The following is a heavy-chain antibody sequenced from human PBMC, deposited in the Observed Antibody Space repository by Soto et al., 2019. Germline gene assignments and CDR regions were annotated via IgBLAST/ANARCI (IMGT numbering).Heavy chain of an antibody. Sequence: EVQLLESGVCLVQPGGSLRLSCAASGFTFSSYAMSWVRQAPGKGLEWVSALSGSGGSTYYADSVKGRFTISRENSKNTLYLQMKSLRAEETAVYYCAKDFSGGTTVTTFFNYYYMDVWGKGTTVTVSS. CDR1: GFTFSSYA. CDR3: AKDFSGGTTVTTFFNYYYMDV. CDR2: LSGSGGST. V-gene: IGHV3-23*01. J-gene: IGHJ6*03. D-gene: IGHD4-17*01.